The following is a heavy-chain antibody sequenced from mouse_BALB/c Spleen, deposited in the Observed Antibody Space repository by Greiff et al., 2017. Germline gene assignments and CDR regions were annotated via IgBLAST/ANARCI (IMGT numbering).Heavy chain of an antibody. CDR1: GFTFSSYT. D-gene: IGHD1-1*01. Sequence: EVKVEESGGGLVQPGGSLKLSCAASGFTFSSYTMSWVRQTPEKRLEWVAYISNGGGSTYYPDTVKGRFTISRDNAKNTLYLQMSSLKSEDTAMYYCARQNYGSSSWFAYWGQGTLVTVSA. V-gene: IGHV5-12-2*01. CDR2: ISNGGGST. J-gene: IGHJ3*01. CDR3: ARQNYGSSSWFAY.